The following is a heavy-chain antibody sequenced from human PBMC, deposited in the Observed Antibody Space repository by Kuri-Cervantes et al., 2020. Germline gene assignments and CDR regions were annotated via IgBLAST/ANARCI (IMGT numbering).Heavy chain of an antibody. CDR3: AKPTREPDS. D-gene: IGHD5-12*01. V-gene: IGHV3-7*01. Sequence: GGSLRLSCAASGFTFNNAWMNWVRQAPGKGLEWVAMIKGDGSDKYYVDSVRGRFTISRDNAKNSLFLQMNSLRAEDTAVYFCAKPTREPDSWGQGTLVTVSS. CDR2: IKGDGSDK. CDR1: GFTFNNAW. J-gene: IGHJ4*02.